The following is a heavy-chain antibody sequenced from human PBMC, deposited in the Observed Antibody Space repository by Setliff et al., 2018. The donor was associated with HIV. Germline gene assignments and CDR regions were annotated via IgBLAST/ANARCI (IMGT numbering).Heavy chain of an antibody. CDR3: ARGVVMRGIIVGGPLDS. J-gene: IGHJ4*02. V-gene: IGHV4-34*01. D-gene: IGHD2-21*01. Sequence: SETLSLTCAVYGGSFSDHYWSWMRQPPGKGLEWIGEINHSGDNNYNPSRKSRVTMSVDTSKNQFSLKLKSMTATDTAVYYCARGVVMRGIIVGGPLDSWGRGTLVTVSS. CDR1: GGSFSDHY. CDR2: INHSGDN.